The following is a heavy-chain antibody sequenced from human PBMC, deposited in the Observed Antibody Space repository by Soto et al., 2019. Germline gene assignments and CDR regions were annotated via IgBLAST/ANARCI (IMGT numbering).Heavy chain of an antibody. J-gene: IGHJ3*02. Sequence: GGSLRLSCAASGFTFSSYGMHWVRQAPGKGLEWVAVIWYDGSNKYYAYSVKGRFTISRDNSKNTLYLQMNSLRAEDTAVYYCARDRSLSFRGFGEFFDAFDIWGQGTMVTVSS. D-gene: IGHD3-10*01. V-gene: IGHV3-33*01. CDR1: GFTFSSYG. CDR2: IWYDGSNK. CDR3: ARDRSLSFRGFGEFFDAFDI.